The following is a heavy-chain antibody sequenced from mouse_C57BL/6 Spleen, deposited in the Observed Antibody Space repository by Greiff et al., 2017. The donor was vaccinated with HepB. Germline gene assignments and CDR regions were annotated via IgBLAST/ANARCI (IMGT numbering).Heavy chain of an antibody. V-gene: IGHV1-52*01. D-gene: IGHD2-5*01. CDR2: IDPSDSET. CDR1: GYTFTSYW. J-gene: IGHJ3*01. CDR3: ATTIVRRTSFAY. Sequence: QVQLQQPGAELVRPGSSVKLSCKASGYTFTSYWMHWVKQRPIQGLEWIGNIDPSDSETHYNQKFKDKATLTVDKSSSTAYMQLSSLTSEDSAVYYCATTIVRRTSFAYWGQGTLVTVSA.